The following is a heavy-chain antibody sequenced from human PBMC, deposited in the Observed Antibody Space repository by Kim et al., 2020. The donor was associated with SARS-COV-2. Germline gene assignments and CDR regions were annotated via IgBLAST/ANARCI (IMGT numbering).Heavy chain of an antibody. D-gene: IGHD5-12*01. J-gene: IGHJ5*02. CDR3: ARHPTPDNSGYDSGFDP. CDR1: GYSFTSYW. CDR2: IYPGDSDT. Sequence: GESLKISCKGSGYSFTSYWIGWVRQMPGKGLEWMGIIYPGDSDTRYSPSFQGQVTISADKSISTAYLQWSSLKASDTAMYYCARHPTPDNSGYDSGFDPWGQGTLVTVSS. V-gene: IGHV5-51*01.